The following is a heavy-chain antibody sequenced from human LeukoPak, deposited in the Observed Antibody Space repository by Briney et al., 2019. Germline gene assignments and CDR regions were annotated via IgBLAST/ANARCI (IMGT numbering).Heavy chain of an antibody. CDR3: ARDRALYGSGSYYPHHDAFDT. Sequence: SVKVSCKASGGTFSSYAISWVRQAPGQGLEWMGGIIPIFGTANYAQKFQGRVTITADESTSTAYMELSSLRSEDTAVYYCARDRALYGSGSYYPHHDAFDTWGQGTMVTVSS. CDR2: IIPIFGTA. CDR1: GGTFSSYA. J-gene: IGHJ3*02. D-gene: IGHD3-10*01. V-gene: IGHV1-69*01.